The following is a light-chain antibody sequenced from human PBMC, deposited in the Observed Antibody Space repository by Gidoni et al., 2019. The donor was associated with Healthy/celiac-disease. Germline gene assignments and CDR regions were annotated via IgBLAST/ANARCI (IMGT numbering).Light chain of an antibody. V-gene: IGKV3-20*01. CDR2: GAS. J-gene: IGKJ1*01. CDR3: QQYGSSPPT. CDR1: QSVSSSY. Sequence: EIVLTQSPGTLSSSPGERATLSCRASQSVSSSYLAWYQQKPGQGPRLLIYGASSRATGIPDRFSGSGSGTDFTLTISRLEPEDFAVYYCQQYGSSPPTFGQGTKVEIK.